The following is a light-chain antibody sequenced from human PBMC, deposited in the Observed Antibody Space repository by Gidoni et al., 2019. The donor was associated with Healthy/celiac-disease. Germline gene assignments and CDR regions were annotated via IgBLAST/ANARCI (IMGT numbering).Light chain of an antibody. CDR3: QQYYSTPPFT. CDR2: WAS. J-gene: IGKJ3*01. CDR1: QSVLYSSNNKNY. Sequence: DIVMTQSPDSLAVSLSERATINCKSSQSVLYSSNNKNYLAWYQQKPAQPPKLLIYWASTRESGVPDRFSGSGSGTDFTLTISSLQAEDVAVYYCQQYYSTPPFTFGPGTKVDIK. V-gene: IGKV4-1*01.